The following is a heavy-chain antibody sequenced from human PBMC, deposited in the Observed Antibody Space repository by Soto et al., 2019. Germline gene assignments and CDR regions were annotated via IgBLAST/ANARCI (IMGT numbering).Heavy chain of an antibody. CDR1: GFSLSTNSVG. CDR2: IYWDDDK. CDR3: AHRRSGRPFDY. J-gene: IGHJ4*02. V-gene: IGHV2-5*02. Sequence: SGPTLVRPTQTLTLTCTFSGFSLSTNSVGVGWLRLPPGKALEWLALIYWDDDKRYSPSLKSRLTIAKDTSKNQVVLTVTDLDPVDTATYYCAHRRSGRPFDYWGQGTLVTVSS. D-gene: IGHD3-10*01.